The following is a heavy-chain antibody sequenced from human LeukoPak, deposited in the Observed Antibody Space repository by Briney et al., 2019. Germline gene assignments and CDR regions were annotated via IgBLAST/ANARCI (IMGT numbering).Heavy chain of an antibody. J-gene: IGHJ4*02. D-gene: IGHD2-15*01. CDR1: GFTFSSYA. CDR2: ISGSGGST. CDR3: ARDYYCSGGSCYGVAGY. V-gene: IGHV3-23*01. Sequence: GGSLRLSCAASGFTFSSYAMSWVRQAPGKGLEWVSAISGSGGSTYYADSVKGRFTISRDNSKNTLYLQMNSLRAEDTAVYYCARDYYCSGGSCYGVAGYWGQGTLVTVSS.